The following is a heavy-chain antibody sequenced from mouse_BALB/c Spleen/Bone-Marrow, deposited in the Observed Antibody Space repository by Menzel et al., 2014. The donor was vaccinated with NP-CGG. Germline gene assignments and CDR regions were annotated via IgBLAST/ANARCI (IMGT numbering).Heavy chain of an antibody. CDR1: GYSFAGYT. D-gene: IGHD1-1*01. J-gene: IGHJ3*01. CDR3: AREGYGSSYGFAY. V-gene: IGHV1-31*01. CDR2: INPYNGGS. Sequence: EVQLVESGPELVKPGASMKISCKASGYSFAGYTMNWVKQSHGKNLEWIGLINPYNGGSGYNQKFKGKATLTVDKSSSTAYMELLSLTSEDSAVYYCAREGYGSSYGFAYWGQGTLVTVSA.